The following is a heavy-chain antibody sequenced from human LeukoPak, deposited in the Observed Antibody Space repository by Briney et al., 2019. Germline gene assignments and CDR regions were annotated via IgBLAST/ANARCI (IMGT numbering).Heavy chain of an antibody. CDR2: ITYSGST. J-gene: IGHJ4*02. V-gene: IGHV4-59*01. Sequence: PETLSLTCTVSGGSISSDFWSWIRQPPGKGLEWIGYITYSGSTNYNPSLRSRVTISINTSRNQFSLKLSSVTAADTAIYYCARTYYYFPGSSSGSYNFDYWGQGTPVTVSS. CDR1: GGSISSDF. CDR3: ARTYYYFPGSSSGSYNFDY. D-gene: IGHD3-10*01.